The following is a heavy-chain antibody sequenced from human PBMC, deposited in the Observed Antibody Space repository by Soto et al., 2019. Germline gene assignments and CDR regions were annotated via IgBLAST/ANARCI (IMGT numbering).Heavy chain of an antibody. D-gene: IGHD3-16*01. CDR2: ISGSGGST. Sequence: GGSLRLSCAASGFTFSSYAMSWVRQAPGKGLEWVSAISGSGGSTYYADSVKGRFTISRDNSKNTLYLQMNSLRAEDTAVYYCAKDPDTYGGDHYYYYGMDVWGQGTTVTVSS. CDR3: AKDPDTYGGDHYYYYGMDV. CDR1: GFTFSSYA. J-gene: IGHJ6*02. V-gene: IGHV3-23*01.